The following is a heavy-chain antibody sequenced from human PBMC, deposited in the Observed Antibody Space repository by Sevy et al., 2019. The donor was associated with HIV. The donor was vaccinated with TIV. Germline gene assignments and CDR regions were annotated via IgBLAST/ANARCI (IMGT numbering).Heavy chain of an antibody. CDR3: ARGLLVVVAATPVDY. CDR1: GYTFTGYY. CDR2: INPNSGGT. J-gene: IGHJ4*02. D-gene: IGHD2-15*01. V-gene: IGHV1-2*02. Sequence: ASVKVSCKASGYTFTGYYMHWVRQAPGQGLAWMGWINPNSGGTNYAQKFQGRVTMTRDTSISTAYMELSRLRSDDTAVYYCARGLLVVVAATPVDYWGQGTLVTVSS.